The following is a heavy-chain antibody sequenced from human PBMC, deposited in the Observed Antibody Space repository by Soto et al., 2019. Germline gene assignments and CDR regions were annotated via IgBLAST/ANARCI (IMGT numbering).Heavy chain of an antibody. V-gene: IGHV1-18*01. Sequence: ASVKVSGKASGYTFTSYGISWVRQAPGQGLDWMGWISAYNGNTKYAQDLQGRVTMTTDTSTSTAYMELRSTRSDDTAVYCGARFGGGSYTTYCFYQGMDVWGHRTTVTDSS. CDR3: ARFGGGSYTTYCFYQGMDV. J-gene: IGHJ6*02. CDR1: GYTFTSYG. D-gene: IGHD3-16*01. CDR2: ISAYNGNT.